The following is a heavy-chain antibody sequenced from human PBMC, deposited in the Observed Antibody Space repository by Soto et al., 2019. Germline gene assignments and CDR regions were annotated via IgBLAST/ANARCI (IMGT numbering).Heavy chain of an antibody. Sequence: EVPLLDSGGGLVQPGGSLRLSCAASGFTFSSYAMSWVRQTPGKGLEWVSALSGSGGSTYYADSVKGRFTISRDNSKNTLYLQMNTLRAEDTAVYSCAREGRGAAAGHFDYWGQGTLVTVSS. J-gene: IGHJ4*02. CDR3: AREGRGAAAGHFDY. CDR2: LSGSGGST. CDR1: GFTFSSYA. V-gene: IGHV3-23*01. D-gene: IGHD6-13*01.